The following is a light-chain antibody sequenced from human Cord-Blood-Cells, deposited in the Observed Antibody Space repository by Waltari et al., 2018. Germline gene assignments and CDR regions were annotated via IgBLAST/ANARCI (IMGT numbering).Light chain of an antibody. CDR2: RNN. J-gene: IGLJ1*01. Sequence: QSVLTQPPSASGTPGQRVTISCSGSSSNIGSNYVYWYQQLPGTAPKLLIYRNNQRPSGAPDRFSGSKSGTSASLAISGLRSEDEADYYCAAWDDSLSGYVFGTGTKVTII. CDR3: AAWDDSLSGYV. CDR1: SSNIGSNY. V-gene: IGLV1-47*01.